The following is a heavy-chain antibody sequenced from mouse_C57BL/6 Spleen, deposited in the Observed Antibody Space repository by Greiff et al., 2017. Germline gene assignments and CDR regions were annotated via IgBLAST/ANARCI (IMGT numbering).Heavy chain of an antibody. J-gene: IGHJ2*01. CDR3: TTDDYDGYYFDY. Sequence: EVMLVESGAELVRPGASVKLSCTASGFNIKDDYMHWVKQRPEQGLEWIGWIDPENGDTEYASKFQGKATITADTSSNTAYLQLSSLTSEDTAVYYCTTDDYDGYYFDYWGQGTTLTVSS. CDR2: IDPENGDT. V-gene: IGHV14-4*01. D-gene: IGHD2-4*01. CDR1: GFNIKDDY.